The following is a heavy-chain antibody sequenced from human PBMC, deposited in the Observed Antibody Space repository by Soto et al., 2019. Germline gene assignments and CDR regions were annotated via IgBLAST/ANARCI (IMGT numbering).Heavy chain of an antibody. Sequence: LXLSCAASVFTVNNQMSWVRQAPGHGLEWVAGIYSGGSTYYGDCAKGRFTISRDSSKNMLYLQMDSLRGDDTAVYYCVTWYSYGYLWGQGTLVTVSS. J-gene: IGHJ5*02. CDR2: IYSGGST. D-gene: IGHD5-18*01. CDR3: VTWYSYGYL. V-gene: IGHV3-53*01. CDR1: VFTVNNQ.